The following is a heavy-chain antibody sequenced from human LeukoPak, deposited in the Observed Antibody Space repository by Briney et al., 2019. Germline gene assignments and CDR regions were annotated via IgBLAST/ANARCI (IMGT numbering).Heavy chain of an antibody. J-gene: IGHJ4*02. CDR3: ARQYYYDSSGYYDY. CDR2: IIPIFGTA. D-gene: IGHD3-22*01. CDR1: GGTFISYA. V-gene: IGHV1-69*13. Sequence: GASVKVSCKASGGTFISYAISWVRQAPGQGREWMGGIIPIFGTANYAQKFQGRVTIAADESTSTAYMELSSLRSEDTAVYYCARQYYYDSSGYYDYWGQGTLVTVSS.